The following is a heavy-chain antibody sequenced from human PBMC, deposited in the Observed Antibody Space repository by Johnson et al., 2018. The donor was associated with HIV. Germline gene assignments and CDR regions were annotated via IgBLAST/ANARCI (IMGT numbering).Heavy chain of an antibody. CDR3: TTDLIRRYYGSGLRDAFDI. J-gene: IGHJ3*02. CDR2: IKSKTDGGTT. D-gene: IGHD3-10*01. V-gene: IGHV3-15*01. Sequence: VQLVESGGGVVRPGGSLRLSCAASGFTFDDHGMSWVRQAPGKGLEWVGRIKSKTDGGTTDYAAPVKGRFTISRDDSKNKLYLQMNSLKTEDTAWYYCTTDLIRRYYGSGLRDAFDIWGQGTMVTVSS. CDR1: GFTFDDHG.